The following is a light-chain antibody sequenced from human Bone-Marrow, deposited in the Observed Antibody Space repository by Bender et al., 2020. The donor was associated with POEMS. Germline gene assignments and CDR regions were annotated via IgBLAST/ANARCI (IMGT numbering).Light chain of an antibody. CDR2: DVT. J-gene: IGLJ3*02. CDR3: ASYISSSTPWV. V-gene: IGLV2-14*02. CDR1: NSDIGSYNL. Sequence: QSALPQPASVSGSPGQSITISCTGTNSDIGSYNLVSWFQQYPGTAPIVIIYDVTYRPSGVSNRFSGSKSGNTASLTISGLQAEDEAEYFCASYISSSTPWVFGGGTKLTVL.